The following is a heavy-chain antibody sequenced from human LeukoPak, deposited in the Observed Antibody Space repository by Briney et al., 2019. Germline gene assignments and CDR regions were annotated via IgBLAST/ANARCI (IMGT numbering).Heavy chain of an antibody. D-gene: IGHD2-21*02. CDR2: IWYDGSNK. Sequence: GRSLRLSCAASGFTSRSYGMHWARQAPGKGLEWVAVIWYDGSNKYYADSVKGRFTISRDNSKNTLYLQMNSLRAEDTAVYYCARVPCGGDCYWVDYWGQGTLVTVSS. CDR3: ARVPCGGDCYWVDY. V-gene: IGHV3-33*01. CDR1: GFTSRSYG. J-gene: IGHJ4*02.